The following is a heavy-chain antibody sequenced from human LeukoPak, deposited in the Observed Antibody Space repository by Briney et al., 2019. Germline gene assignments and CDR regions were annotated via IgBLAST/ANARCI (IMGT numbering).Heavy chain of an antibody. D-gene: IGHD6-13*01. J-gene: IGHJ4*02. Sequence: GGSLRLSCAASGFTLSSHAMHWVRQAPGEGLEWVAAIAYDGSSPHYGDSVKGRFIISRDNSKSALYLQMNSLRVEDTGIYYCARVGGSNWHPLDYWGQGTLVTVSS. CDR3: ARVGGSNWHPLDY. V-gene: IGHV3-30-3*01. CDR1: GFTLSSHA. CDR2: IAYDGSSP.